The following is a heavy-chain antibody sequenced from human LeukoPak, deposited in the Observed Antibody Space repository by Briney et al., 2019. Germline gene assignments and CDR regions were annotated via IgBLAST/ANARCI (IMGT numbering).Heavy chain of an antibody. CDR1: GFTFSSYA. Sequence: GGSLRLSCAASGFTFSSYAMRWVRQAPGKGLEWVSAISGSGGSTYYADSVKGRFTISRDNSKNTLYLQMNSLRAEDTAVYYCAKDLGLVVPAAIYARASDNWGQGTLVTVSS. V-gene: IGHV3-23*01. J-gene: IGHJ4*02. CDR3: AKDLGLVVPAAIYARASDN. D-gene: IGHD2-2*01. CDR2: ISGSGGST.